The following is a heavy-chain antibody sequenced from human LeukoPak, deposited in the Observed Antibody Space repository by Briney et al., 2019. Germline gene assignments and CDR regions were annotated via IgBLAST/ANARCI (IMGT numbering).Heavy chain of an antibody. CDR2: ISSSSSYT. CDR3: ARMIGTDYGDSFDY. J-gene: IGHJ4*02. V-gene: IGHV3-11*06. D-gene: IGHD4-17*01. CDR1: GFTFSDYY. Sequence: GGSLRLSCAASGFTFSDYYMSWIRQAPGKGLEWVSYISSSSSYTNYADSVKGRFTISRDNAKNSLYLQMNSLRAEDTAVYYCARMIGTDYGDSFDYWGQGTLVTVSS.